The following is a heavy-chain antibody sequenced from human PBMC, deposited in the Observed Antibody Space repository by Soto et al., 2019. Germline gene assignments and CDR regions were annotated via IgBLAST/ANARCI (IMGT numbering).Heavy chain of an antibody. V-gene: IGHV1-3*01. D-gene: IGHD6-19*01. Sequence: QVQIVQSGAGVKRPGTSVRVSCKASGYTFTSFALHWVRQAPGQRIEWLGWIHCATGNTQSSQNFQGRLSITRDTAASTAYMELGSLTPEDTAVYYCARDRGAGWYEIDNWGQGTLVTVSA. CDR3: ARDRGAGWYEIDN. CDR2: IHCATGNT. CDR1: GYTFTSFA. J-gene: IGHJ4*02.